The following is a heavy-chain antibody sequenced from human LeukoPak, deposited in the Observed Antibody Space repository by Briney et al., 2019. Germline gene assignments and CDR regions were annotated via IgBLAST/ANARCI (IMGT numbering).Heavy chain of an antibody. Sequence: ASVKVSCKASGYTFTSYGISWVRQAPGQGLEWMGWTSAYNGNTNYAQKLQGRVTMTTDTSTSTAYMELRSLRSDDTAVYYCARDRYCSSTSCSNTYYYYYMDVWGKGTTVTVSS. CDR1: GYTFTSYG. V-gene: IGHV1-18*01. CDR2: TSAYNGNT. D-gene: IGHD2-2*01. CDR3: ARDRYCSSTSCSNTYYYYYMDV. J-gene: IGHJ6*03.